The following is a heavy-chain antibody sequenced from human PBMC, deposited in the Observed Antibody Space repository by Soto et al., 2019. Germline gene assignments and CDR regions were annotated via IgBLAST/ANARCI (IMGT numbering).Heavy chain of an antibody. CDR2: ISGSGASI. J-gene: IGHJ4*02. Sequence: EVQRLESGGNLVQPGGSLGLSCAASGFTFSSYVMSWFRQAPGKGLEWVSTISGSGASIYDADSVKGRFTISRDNSKNTVYLQMNSLRAEDTAVYYCAKDGLGSCTGGTCYGSDYWGQGTLVTVSS. CDR3: AKDGLGSCTGGTCYGSDY. V-gene: IGHV3-23*01. CDR1: GFTFSSYV. D-gene: IGHD2-15*01.